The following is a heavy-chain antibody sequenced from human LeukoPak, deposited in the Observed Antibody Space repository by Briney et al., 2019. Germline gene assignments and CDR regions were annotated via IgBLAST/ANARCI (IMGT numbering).Heavy chain of an antibody. V-gene: IGHV3-7*01. J-gene: IGHJ5*02. CDR1: GFTFSNYW. Sequence: GGSLRLSCAASGFTFSNYWMTWVRQAPGRGLEWVANIKQDGSEKCYVDSVKGRFTISRDNAKNSLYLQMHSLRAEDTAVYYCAREISSWYRTEGRFDPWGQGTLVTVSS. CDR2: IKQDGSEK. CDR3: AREISSWYRTEGRFDP. D-gene: IGHD6-13*01.